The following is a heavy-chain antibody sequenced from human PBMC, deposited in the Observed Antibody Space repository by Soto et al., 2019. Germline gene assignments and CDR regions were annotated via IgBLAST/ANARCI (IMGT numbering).Heavy chain of an antibody. Sequence: QVQVVQSGPEVRRPGSSVKVSCWVSGGTFSSDALSWVRQAPGQGLEWMGGIIPIFRKPNYAEKFQGRLTIIADESTSTGYMELSSLRSDDTAIYYCARVPPVESRHHAMDVWGQGTTVVVSS. D-gene: IGHD2-15*01. CDR3: ARVPPVESRHHAMDV. J-gene: IGHJ6*02. CDR2: IIPIFRKP. CDR1: GGTFSSDA. V-gene: IGHV1-69*01.